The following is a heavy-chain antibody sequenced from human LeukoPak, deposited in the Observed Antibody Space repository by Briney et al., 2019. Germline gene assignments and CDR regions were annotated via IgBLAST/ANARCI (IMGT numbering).Heavy chain of an antibody. CDR1: GGSISSGGYY. V-gene: IGHV4-39*07. CDR3: ARGIEMAAAQDFDY. J-gene: IGHJ4*02. CDR2: IYYSGST. D-gene: IGHD5-24*01. Sequence: SQTLSLTCTVSGGSISSGGYYWGWIRQPPGKGLEWIGSIYYSGSTYYNPSLKSRVTISVDTSKNQFSLKLSSVTAADTAVYYCARGIEMAAAQDFDYWGQGTLVTVSS.